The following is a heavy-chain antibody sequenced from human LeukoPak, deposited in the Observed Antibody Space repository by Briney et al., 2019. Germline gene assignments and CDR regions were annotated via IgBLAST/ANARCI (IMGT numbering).Heavy chain of an antibody. D-gene: IGHD1-26*01. CDR1: GFTFSSYA. V-gene: IGHV3-23*01. Sequence: GGSLRLSCAVSGFTFSSYAMSWVRQAPGKGLKWVSGISDSGARTYYADSAKGRFTISRDNSKNTVYLEVHSLRAEDTALYYCAKSSAASGTYFDLWGQGTLVTVSS. CDR2: ISDSGART. J-gene: IGHJ4*02. CDR3: AKSSAASGTYFDL.